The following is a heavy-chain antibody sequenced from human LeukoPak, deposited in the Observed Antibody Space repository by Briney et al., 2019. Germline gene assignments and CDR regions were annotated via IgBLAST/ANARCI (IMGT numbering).Heavy chain of an antibody. Sequence: SQTLSLTCTVSGGSISSGGYYWSWIRQHPGKGLEWIGYIYYSGSTYYNPSLKSRVTISVDTSKNQFSLKLSSVTAADTAVYYCARSDCSGGSCYSPFFDYSGQGTLVTVSS. V-gene: IGHV4-31*03. J-gene: IGHJ4*02. CDR2: IYYSGST. CDR1: GGSISSGGYY. D-gene: IGHD2-15*01. CDR3: ARSDCSGGSCYSPFFDY.